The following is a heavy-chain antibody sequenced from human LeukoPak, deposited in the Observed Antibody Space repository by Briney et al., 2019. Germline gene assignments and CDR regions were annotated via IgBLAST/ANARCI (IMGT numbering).Heavy chain of an antibody. CDR1: GFTFSSYA. Sequence: GGSLRLSCAASGFTFSSYAMHWVRQAPGKGLEWVAVISYDGSNKYYADSVKGRFTISRDNSKNTLYLQMNSLRAEDTAVYYCAKGGEILVGATSAFDIWGQGTMVTVSS. CDR2: ISYDGSNK. J-gene: IGHJ3*02. V-gene: IGHV3-30*04. D-gene: IGHD1-26*01. CDR3: AKGGEILVGATSAFDI.